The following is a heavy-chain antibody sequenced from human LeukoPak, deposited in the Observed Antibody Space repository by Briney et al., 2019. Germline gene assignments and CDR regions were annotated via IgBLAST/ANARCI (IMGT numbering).Heavy chain of an antibody. CDR1: GDSISSSSYY. CDR2: ISYSGST. D-gene: IGHD6-13*01. CDR3: ARDVTAAFDY. Sequence: SETLSLTCTVSGDSISSSSYYWGWIRQPPGKGLEWIGSISYSGSTYYNPSLKSRITISVDTSKNQFSLKLSSVPAADTAVYYCARDVTAAFDYWGQGTLVTVSS. V-gene: IGHV4-39*07. J-gene: IGHJ4*02.